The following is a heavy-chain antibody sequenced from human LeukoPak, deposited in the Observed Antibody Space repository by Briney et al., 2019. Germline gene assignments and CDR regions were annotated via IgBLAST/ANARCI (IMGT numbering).Heavy chain of an antibody. CDR1: GFTFNRYW. V-gene: IGHV3-74*03. CDR3: ARDPGSIAARPHYYYGMDV. CDR2: ISPDGNSA. Sequence: GGSLRLSCAASGFTFNRYWMHWVSQAPGKGLVWVSRISPDGNSATYADSVKGRFTISRDNAKNSLYLQMNSLRAEDTAVYYCARDPGSIAARPHYYYGMDVWGQGTTVTVSS. J-gene: IGHJ6*02. D-gene: IGHD6-6*01.